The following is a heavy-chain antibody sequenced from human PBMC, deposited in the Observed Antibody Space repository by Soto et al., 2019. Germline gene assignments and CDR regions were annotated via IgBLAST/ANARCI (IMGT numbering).Heavy chain of an antibody. CDR3: ARLYDFWSGYYPLHYYGMDV. D-gene: IGHD3-3*01. CDR2: IYYSGST. V-gene: IGHV4-39*01. J-gene: IGHJ6*02. Sequence: SETLSLTCTVSCGSISSSSYYWGWIRQPPGKGLEWIGSIYYSGSTYYNPSLKSRVTISVDTSKNQFSLKLSSVTAADTAVYYCARLYDFWSGYYPLHYYGMDVWGQGTTVTVSS. CDR1: CGSISSSSYY.